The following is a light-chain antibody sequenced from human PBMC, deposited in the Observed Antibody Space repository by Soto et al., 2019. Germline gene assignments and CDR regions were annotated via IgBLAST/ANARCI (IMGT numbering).Light chain of an antibody. J-gene: IGLJ1*01. CDR3: SSYTSSSTLV. CDR1: SSDVGGYNY. Sequence: QSALTQPASVSGSPGQSITISCTGTSSDVGGYNYVSWYQQHPGKAPKLMIYDVSNRPSGVSNRFSGSKSGNTASLTISGXXAEDEADYYCSSYTSSSTLVFGTGTKLTVL. V-gene: IGLV2-14*01. CDR2: DVS.